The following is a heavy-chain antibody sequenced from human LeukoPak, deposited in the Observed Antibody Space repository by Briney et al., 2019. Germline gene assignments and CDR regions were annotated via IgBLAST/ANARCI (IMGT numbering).Heavy chain of an antibody. CDR3: ARDASHYDILTGYLPWFDP. J-gene: IGHJ5*02. Sequence: PGGSLRLSCAASGFTFSSYAMHWVRQAPGKGLEWVAVISYDGSNKYYADSVKGRFTISRDNSKNTLYLQMNSLRAEDTAVYYCARDASHYDILTGYLPWFDPWGQGTLVTVSS. CDR1: GFTFSSYA. D-gene: IGHD3-9*01. V-gene: IGHV3-30*04. CDR2: ISYDGSNK.